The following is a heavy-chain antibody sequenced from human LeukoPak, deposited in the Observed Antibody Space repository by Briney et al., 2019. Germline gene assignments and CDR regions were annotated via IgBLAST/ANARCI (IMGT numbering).Heavy chain of an antibody. J-gene: IGHJ4*02. CDR3: ARVRVWFGELSEYYFDY. CDR1: GFTVSSNY. V-gene: IGHV3-21*01. CDR2: ISSSSSYI. D-gene: IGHD3-10*01. Sequence: TGGSLRLSCAASGFTVSSNYMSWVRQAPGKGLEWVSSISSSSSYIYYADSVKGRFTISRDNAKNSLYLQMNSLRAEDTAVYYCARVRVWFGELSEYYFDYWGQGTLVTVSS.